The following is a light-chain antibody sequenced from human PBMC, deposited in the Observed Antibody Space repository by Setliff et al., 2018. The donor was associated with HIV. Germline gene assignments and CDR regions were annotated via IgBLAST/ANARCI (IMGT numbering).Light chain of an antibody. CDR2: EVS. CDR1: SSDVGGYNY. CDR3: SSYTSTTTLYV. Sequence: QSALTQPASASGSPGQSVTISCIGTSSDVGGYNYVSWYQQHPGKAPKLTIFEVSKRPSGVPNRFSGSKSGNTASLTVSGLLAEDEAEYYCSSYTSTTTLYVFGSGTRSPS. J-gene: IGLJ1*01. V-gene: IGLV2-8*01.